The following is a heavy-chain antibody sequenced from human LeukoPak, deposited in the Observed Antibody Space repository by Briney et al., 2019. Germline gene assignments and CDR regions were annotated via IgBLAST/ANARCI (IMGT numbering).Heavy chain of an antibody. Sequence: GGTLRLSCAASRFAFSSYAMTWVRQAPGKGLEWVSTIRGSSGNTYYADSVKGRFTISRDNSKNTLYLQINSLRAEDTAVYYCASAGYSSSWYDYYYYYYMDVWGKGTTVTVSS. CDR3: ASAGYSSSWYDYYYYYYMDV. J-gene: IGHJ6*03. CDR2: IRGSSGNT. V-gene: IGHV3-23*01. CDR1: RFAFSSYA. D-gene: IGHD6-13*01.